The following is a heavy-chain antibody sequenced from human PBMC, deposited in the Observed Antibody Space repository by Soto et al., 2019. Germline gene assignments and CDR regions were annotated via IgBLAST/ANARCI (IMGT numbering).Heavy chain of an antibody. CDR1: GFXVXGXY. V-gene: IGHV3-53*02. J-gene: IGHJ4*02. CDR2: IYNGGGT. D-gene: IGHD6-6*01. CDR3: ASTRGSSYDY. Sequence: EVQLVETGGGLIQPGGSLRLSCAXSGFXVXGXYMSWVRQAPGKGLEWVSVIYNGGGTYYADSVKGRFTISRDNSKNTLYLQMNSLRAEDTAVYYCASTRGSSYDYWCQGTLVTVSS.